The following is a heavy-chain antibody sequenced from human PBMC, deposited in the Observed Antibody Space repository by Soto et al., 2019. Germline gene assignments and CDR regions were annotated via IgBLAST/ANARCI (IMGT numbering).Heavy chain of an antibody. V-gene: IGHV3-30-3*01. D-gene: IGHD3-10*01. Sequence: PGGSLRLSCAASGFTFSSYAMHWVRQAPGKGLEWVAVISYDGSNKYYADSVKGRFTISRDNSKNTLYLQMNSLRAEDTAVYYCARAYVLLWFGEFQGLDIWGQGTMVTVSS. CDR3: ARAYVLLWFGEFQGLDI. CDR2: ISYDGSNK. J-gene: IGHJ3*02. CDR1: GFTFSSYA.